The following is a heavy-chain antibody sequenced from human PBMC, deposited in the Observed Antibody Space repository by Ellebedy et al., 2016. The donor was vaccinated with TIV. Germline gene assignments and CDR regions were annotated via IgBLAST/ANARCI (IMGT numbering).Heavy chain of an antibody. Sequence: GESLKISXAAPGFTFSSYGMHWVRQAPGKGLEWVAVISYDGSNKYYADSVKGRFTISRDNSKNTLYLQMNSLRAEDTAVYYCAKDRGRGRIIAYYFDYWGQGTLVTVSS. CDR1: GFTFSSYG. CDR3: AKDRGRGRIIAYYFDY. V-gene: IGHV3-30*18. D-gene: IGHD1-14*01. J-gene: IGHJ4*02. CDR2: ISYDGSNK.